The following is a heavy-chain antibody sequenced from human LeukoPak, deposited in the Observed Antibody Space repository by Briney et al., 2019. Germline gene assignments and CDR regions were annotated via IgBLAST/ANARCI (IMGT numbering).Heavy chain of an antibody. Sequence: GRSLRLSCAASGFTFSSYAMHWVRQAPGKGLEWVAVISYDGSNKYYADSVKGRFTISRDNSKNTLYLQMNSLRAEDTAVHYCASYGERTFDYWGQGTLVTVSS. CDR2: ISYDGSNK. D-gene: IGHD4-17*01. CDR1: GFTFSSYA. CDR3: ASYGERTFDY. J-gene: IGHJ4*02. V-gene: IGHV3-30*04.